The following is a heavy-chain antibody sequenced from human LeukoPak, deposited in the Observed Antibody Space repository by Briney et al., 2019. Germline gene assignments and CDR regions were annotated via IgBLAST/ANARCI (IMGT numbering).Heavy chain of an antibody. CDR2: ISAYNGNT. J-gene: IGHJ5*02. D-gene: IGHD6-13*01. CDR1: GYTFTSYD. CDR3: ARVVPMAAAGRYNWFDP. V-gene: IGHV1-18*04. Sequence: GASVKVSCKASGYTFTSYDIHWVRQAPGQGLEWMGWISAYNGNTNYAQKLQGRVTMTTDTSTSTAYMELRSLRSDETAVYYCARVVPMAAAGRYNWFDPWGQGTLVTVSS.